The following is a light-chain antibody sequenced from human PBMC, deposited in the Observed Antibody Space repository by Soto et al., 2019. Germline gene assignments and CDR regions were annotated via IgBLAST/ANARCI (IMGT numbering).Light chain of an antibody. CDR2: GAS. CDR1: QSVSSSY. J-gene: IGKJ5*01. Sequence: EIVLTKSPGTLSLSPGERATLSCRASQSVSSSYLAWYQQKPGQPPRLLIYGASSRATGIPDRFSGSGSGTDFTLTISRLEPEDFAVFYCQHYDSLPITFGQGTRLEN. V-gene: IGKV3-20*01. CDR3: QHYDSLPIT.